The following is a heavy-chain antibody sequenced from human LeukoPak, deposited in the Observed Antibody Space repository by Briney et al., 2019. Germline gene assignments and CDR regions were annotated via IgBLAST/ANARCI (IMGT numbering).Heavy chain of an antibody. J-gene: IGHJ6*02. CDR3: AKASMDYYDSSGYYFYYYYGMDV. CDR1: TFXXXA. D-gene: IGHD3-22*01. CDR2: ISGSGGST. Sequence: TFXXXAMSWXXXXPGKGLEWVSAISGSGGSTYYADSVKGRFTISRDNSKNTLYLQMNSLRAEDTAVYYCAKASMDYYDSSGYYFYYYYGMDVWGQGTTVTVSS. V-gene: IGHV3-23*01.